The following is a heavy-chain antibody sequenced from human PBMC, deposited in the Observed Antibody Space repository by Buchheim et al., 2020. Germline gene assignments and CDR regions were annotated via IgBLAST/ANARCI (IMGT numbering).Heavy chain of an antibody. J-gene: IGHJ4*02. CDR3: VKGYCTNGVCYTDY. CDR2: VSGNGFTT. D-gene: IGHD2-8*01. V-gene: IGHV3-23*01. Sequence: EVQLLESGGDLVQPGGSLRLSCTASGFTFSSYAMSWVRQVPGKGLEWVSTVSGNGFTTYNADSVKGRFTIPRASSKNTCYLQMNSLRAEDAAVYYCVKGYCTNGVCYTDYWGQGT. CDR1: GFTFSSYA.